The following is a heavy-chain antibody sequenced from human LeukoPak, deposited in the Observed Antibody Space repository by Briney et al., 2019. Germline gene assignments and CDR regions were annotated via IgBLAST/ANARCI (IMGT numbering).Heavy chain of an antibody. CDR2: IYYSGNT. CDR1: GGSISPYY. D-gene: IGHD3-10*02. Sequence: PSETLSLTCTVPGGSISPYYWSSLRQPPGKGLEWLGYIYYSGNTDYNPSLKSRVAISVDTSKNQFSLKLSSVTAADTAVYYCARSTGSTMFIDYWGQGTLVTVSS. CDR3: ARSTGSTMFIDY. V-gene: IGHV4-59*01. J-gene: IGHJ4*02.